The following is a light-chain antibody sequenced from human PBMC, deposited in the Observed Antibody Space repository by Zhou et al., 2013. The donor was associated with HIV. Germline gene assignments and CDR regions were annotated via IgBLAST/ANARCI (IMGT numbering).Light chain of an antibody. Sequence: DIQMTQSPSTLSASVGDRVTITCRASQSISTWLAWYQQKPGKAPKLLIYRASSLESGVPSRFSGSGSGTEFTLTISSLQPDDFATYYCQQYNSYSRTFGQRDRRWK. CDR2: RAS. V-gene: IGKV1-5*03. J-gene: IGKJ1*01. CDR1: QSISTW. CDR3: QQYNSYSRT.